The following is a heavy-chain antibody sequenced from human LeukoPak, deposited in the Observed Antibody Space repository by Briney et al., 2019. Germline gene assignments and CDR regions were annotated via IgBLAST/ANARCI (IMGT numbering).Heavy chain of an antibody. Sequence: GGSLRLSCAASGFTFSSYGMHWVRQAPGKGLEWVAVISYDGSNKYYADSVKGRFTISRDNSKNTLYLQMNSLRAEDTAVYYCAKDPQRKIVVVPDLVYWGQGTLVTVSS. CDR3: AKDPQRKIVVVPDLVY. V-gene: IGHV3-30*18. D-gene: IGHD2-2*01. CDR2: ISYDGSNK. J-gene: IGHJ4*02. CDR1: GFTFSSYG.